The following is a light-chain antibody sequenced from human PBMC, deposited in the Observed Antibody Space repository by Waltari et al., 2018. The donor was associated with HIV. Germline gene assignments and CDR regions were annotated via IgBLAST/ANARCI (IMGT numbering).Light chain of an antibody. J-gene: IGLJ2*01. CDR1: SSDVGGYNY. Sequence: QSALTQPASVSGSPGQSITISCSGTSSDVGGYNYVSWYQQNPGTAPKRMIYEVSYRPPGVPERFSGAKSGNTASRTISGLQAVDEADYYCRSYTSSGSHVVFGGGTKLPVL. CDR2: EVS. CDR3: RSYTSSGSHVV. V-gene: IGLV2-14*01.